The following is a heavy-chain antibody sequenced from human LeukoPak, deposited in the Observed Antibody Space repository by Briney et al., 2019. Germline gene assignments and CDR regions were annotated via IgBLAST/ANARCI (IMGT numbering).Heavy chain of an antibody. V-gene: IGHV4-34*01. J-gene: IGHJ4*02. Sequence: PSETLSLTCAVYGGSFSGYYWSWIRQPPGKGLEWIGEINHSGSTNYNPSLKSRVTITVDTSKNQFSLKLSSVTAADTGVYYCARARRWLRFAGPLVDYWGQGTLVTVSS. CDR1: GGSFSGYY. D-gene: IGHD5-12*01. CDR2: INHSGST. CDR3: ARARRWLRFAGPLVDY.